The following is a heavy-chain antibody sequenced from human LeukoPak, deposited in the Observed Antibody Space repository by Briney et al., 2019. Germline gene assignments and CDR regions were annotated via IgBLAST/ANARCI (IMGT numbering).Heavy chain of an antibody. D-gene: IGHD4-17*01. CDR2: ISSSSSTI. V-gene: IGHV3-48*01. Sequence: GGSLRLSCAASGFTFSSYSMNWVRQAPGKGLEWVSYISSSSSTIYYADSVKGRFTISRDNAKNSLYLQMNSLRAEDTAVYYCAREGGRGDYLFDYWGQGTLVTVSS. CDR1: GFTFSSYS. CDR3: AREGGRGDYLFDY. J-gene: IGHJ4*02.